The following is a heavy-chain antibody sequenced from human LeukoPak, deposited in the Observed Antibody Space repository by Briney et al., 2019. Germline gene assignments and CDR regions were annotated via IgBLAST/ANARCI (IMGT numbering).Heavy chain of an antibody. CDR2: IYNRGDR. CDR3: ARDLGGERTAEF. V-gene: IGHV3-53*01. D-gene: IGHD2-21*01. Sequence: PGGSLRLSCVASGFTVSSTYMSWDRQAPGKGLEWLSVIYNRGDRNYADSVKRRFTISRDNSKTKLYLQMDSLRAEDTAVYYCARDLGGERTAEFGGQGTLVTVSS. J-gene: IGHJ4*02. CDR1: GFTVSSTY.